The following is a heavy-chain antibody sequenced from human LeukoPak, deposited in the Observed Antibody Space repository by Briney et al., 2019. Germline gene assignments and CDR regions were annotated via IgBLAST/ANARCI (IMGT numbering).Heavy chain of an antibody. CDR1: TFTFSGSA. Sequence: PGESLTLSCAASTFTFSGSAIHWVRQASGQGLERVGRIRSKANSYATAYAASVKGRFTISRDDSKNTAYLQMNSLKTEDTAVYYCTRLKYYYYYMDVWGKGTTVTVSS. CDR2: IRSKANSYAT. V-gene: IGHV3-73*01. CDR3: TRLKYYYYYMDV. J-gene: IGHJ6*03.